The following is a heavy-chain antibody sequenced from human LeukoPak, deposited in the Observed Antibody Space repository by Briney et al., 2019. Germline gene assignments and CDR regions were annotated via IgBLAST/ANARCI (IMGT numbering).Heavy chain of an antibody. V-gene: IGHV3-23*01. Sequence: PGGSLRLSCAASGFTVSSTYMSWVRQAPGKGLEWVSGISGSGDSTYYADSVKGRFTISRDNSKNTLYLQMNSLRLEDTAAYYCAKIRAPSGWFNSDYWGQGTLVTVSS. J-gene: IGHJ4*02. D-gene: IGHD6-19*01. CDR3: AKIRAPSGWFNSDY. CDR2: ISGSGDST. CDR1: GFTVSSTY.